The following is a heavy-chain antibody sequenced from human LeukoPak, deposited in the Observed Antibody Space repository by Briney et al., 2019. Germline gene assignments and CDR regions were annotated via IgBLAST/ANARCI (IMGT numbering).Heavy chain of an antibody. CDR3: ARDPGTDWFDP. J-gene: IGHJ5*02. CDR1: GGSISSYY. Sequence: SETLSLTCTVSGGSISSYYWSWIRQPPGKGLEWIGYIYYSGSTNYNPSLKSRVTISVDTSKNQFSLKLSSVTAADTAVCYCARDPGTDWFDPWGQGTLVTVSS. V-gene: IGHV4-59*01. CDR2: IYYSGST. D-gene: IGHD1-1*01.